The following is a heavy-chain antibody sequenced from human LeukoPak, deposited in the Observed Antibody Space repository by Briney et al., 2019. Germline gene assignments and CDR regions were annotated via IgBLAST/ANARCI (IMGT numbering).Heavy chain of an antibody. CDR3: ARDGGITIFGVVIA. J-gene: IGHJ5*02. V-gene: IGHV3-21*01. CDR2: ISSSSSYI. CDR1: GFTFSSYS. D-gene: IGHD3-3*01. Sequence: GGSLRLSCAASGFTFSSYSMNWVRQAPGKGLEWVSSISSSSSYIYYADSVKGRFTISRDNAKNSLYLQMNSLRAEDTAVYYCARDGGITIFGVVIAWGQGTLITVSP.